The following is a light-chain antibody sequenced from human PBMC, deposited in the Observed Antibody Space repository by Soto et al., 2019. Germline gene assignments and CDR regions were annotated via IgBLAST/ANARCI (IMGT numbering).Light chain of an antibody. CDR1: SSNIGAGYD. CDR3: QSYDSSRSGHVV. CDR2: GNS. J-gene: IGLJ2*01. Sequence: QSVLTQPPSVSGAPGQRVTISCTGSSSNIGAGYDVHWYQQLPGTAPKLLIYGNSNRPSGVPDRFSGSKSGTSASLAITGLQAEDEADYYCQSYDSSRSGHVVFGGGTKRTVL. V-gene: IGLV1-40*01.